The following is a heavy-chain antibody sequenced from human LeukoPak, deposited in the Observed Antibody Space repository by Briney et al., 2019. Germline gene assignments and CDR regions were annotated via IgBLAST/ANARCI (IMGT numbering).Heavy chain of an antibody. D-gene: IGHD4-17*01. CDR2: ISAYNGNT. Sequence: ASVKVSCKASGYTFTSYGISWVRQAPGQGLEWMGWISAYNGNTNYAQKLQGRVTMTTDTSTSTAYMELSSLRSEDTAVYYCARAAYGDYGLDYWGQGTLVTVSS. J-gene: IGHJ4*02. CDR1: GYTFTSYG. V-gene: IGHV1-18*01. CDR3: ARAAYGDYGLDY.